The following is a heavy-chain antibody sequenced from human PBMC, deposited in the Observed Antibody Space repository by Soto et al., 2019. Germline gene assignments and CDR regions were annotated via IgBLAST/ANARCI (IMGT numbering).Heavy chain of an antibody. J-gene: IGHJ4*02. CDR2: ISVYNGNT. V-gene: IGHV1-18*01. D-gene: IGHD2-2*01. CDR3: ARGGIVVVPAPHLFDY. CDR1: GYSFTSYG. Sequence: ASVKVSCKAPGYSFTSYGISWVRQSPGQGLEWMGWISVYNGNTNYAQKFQGWVTMTRDTSISTAYMELSRLRSDDTAVYYCARGGIVVVPAPHLFDYWGQGTLVTVSS.